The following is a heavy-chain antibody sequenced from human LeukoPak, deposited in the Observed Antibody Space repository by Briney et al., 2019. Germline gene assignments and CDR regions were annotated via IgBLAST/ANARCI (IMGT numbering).Heavy chain of an antibody. CDR2: INHSGST. V-gene: IGHV4-34*01. J-gene: IGHJ6*03. D-gene: IGHD3-10*01. Sequence: SETLSLTCAVYGGSFSGYYWSWIRQPPGKGLEWIGEINHSGSTNYNPSLKSRVTISVDTSKNQFSLKLSSVTAADTAVYYCARGRITMVRGVITSYYMDVRGKGTTVTVSS. CDR1: GGSFSGYY. CDR3: ARGRITMVRGVITSYYMDV.